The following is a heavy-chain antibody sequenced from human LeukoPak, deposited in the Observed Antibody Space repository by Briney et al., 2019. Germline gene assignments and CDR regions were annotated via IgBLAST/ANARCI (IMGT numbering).Heavy chain of an antibody. CDR2: VHSSGST. CDR3: ARLAPGNYDILTGDPKVVFDY. V-gene: IGHV4-59*01. D-gene: IGHD3-9*01. CDR1: GGSISSFF. Sequence: SETLSLTCTVSGGSISSFFWSWIRQPPGKGLEWIGYVHSSGSTKYNPSLKSRLTISVDMSKNQFSLKLRSVRVADTAVYYCARLAPGNYDILTGDPKVVFDYWGQGALVTVSS. J-gene: IGHJ4*02.